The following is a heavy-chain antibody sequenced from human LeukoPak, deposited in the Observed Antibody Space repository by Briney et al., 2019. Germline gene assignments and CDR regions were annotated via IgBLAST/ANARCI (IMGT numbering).Heavy chain of an antibody. V-gene: IGHV4-4*07. D-gene: IGHD3-10*01. J-gene: IGHJ5*02. Sequence: SETLSLTCTVSRGSISSFYWSWIRQPAGKELEWIGRIYTSGSTNYNPSLKSRVTMSVDTSKNQFSLKLSSVTAADTAVYYCAREGADYYDSGSYYTSNIWFDPWGQGTLVTVSS. CDR1: RGSISSFY. CDR2: IYTSGST. CDR3: AREGADYYDSGSYYTSNIWFDP.